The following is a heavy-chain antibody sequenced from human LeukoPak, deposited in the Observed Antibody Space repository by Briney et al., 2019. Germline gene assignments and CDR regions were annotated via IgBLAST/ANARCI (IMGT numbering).Heavy chain of an antibody. CDR3: ARAIVVVPAANYMDV. CDR1: GGTFSSNT. D-gene: IGHD2-2*01. V-gene: IGHV1-2*02. J-gene: IGHJ6*03. Sequence: ASVKVSCKASGGTFSSNTISWVRQAPGQGLEWMGWINPNSGGTNYAQKFQGRVTMTRDTSISTAYMELSRLRSDDTAVYYCARAIVVVPAANYMDVWGKGTTVTISS. CDR2: INPNSGGT.